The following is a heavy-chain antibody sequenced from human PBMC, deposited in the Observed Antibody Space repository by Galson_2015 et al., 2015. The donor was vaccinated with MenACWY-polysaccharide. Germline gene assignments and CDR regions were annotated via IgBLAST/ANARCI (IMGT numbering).Heavy chain of an antibody. CDR2: SGTGGGL. J-gene: IGHJ4*02. V-gene: IGHV3-23*01. D-gene: IGHD6-13*01. CDR1: GFSFSAYG. Sequence: SLRLSCAASGFSFSAYGMSWVRQAPGRGLEWVSGSGTGGGLYYAGSGKGRFTVSRDHSKKKLDLQMNNLRAEDTAVYYCAKVGPRSSWTLGLDYWGQGTLVIVSS. CDR3: AKVGPRSSWTLGLDY.